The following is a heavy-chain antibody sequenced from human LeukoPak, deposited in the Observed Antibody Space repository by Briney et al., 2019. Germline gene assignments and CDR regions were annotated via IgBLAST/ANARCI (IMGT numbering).Heavy chain of an antibody. V-gene: IGHV4-39*07. CDR3: ARFSGSLIGFFDY. Sequence: SETLSLTCTVSGGSISSSSYYWGWIRQPPGKGLEWIGSIYYSGSTYYNPSLKSRVTMSVDTSKNQFSLKLSSVTAADTAVYYCARFSGSLIGFFDYWGQGTLVTVSS. J-gene: IGHJ4*02. D-gene: IGHD6-19*01. CDR2: IYYSGST. CDR1: GGSISSSSYY.